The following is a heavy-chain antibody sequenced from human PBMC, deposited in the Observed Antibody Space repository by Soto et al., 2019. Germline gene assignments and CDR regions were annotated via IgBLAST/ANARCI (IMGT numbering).Heavy chain of an antibody. D-gene: IGHD5-12*01. CDR3: ARSFGGGYALGGWFDP. CDR1: GGSISSGGYY. CDR2: IYYSGST. Sequence: KPSETLSLTCTVSGGSISSGGYYWSWIRQHPGKGLEWIGYIYYSGSTYYNPSLKSRVTISVDTSKNQFSLKLSSVTAADTAVYYCARSFGGGYALGGWFDPWGQGTLVTVSS. J-gene: IGHJ5*02. V-gene: IGHV4-31*03.